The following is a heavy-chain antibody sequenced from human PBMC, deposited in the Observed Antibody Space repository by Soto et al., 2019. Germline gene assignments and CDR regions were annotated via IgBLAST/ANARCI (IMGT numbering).Heavy chain of an antibody. Sequence: GASVQVSCKASGYTFTGYYMHWVRQAPGQGLEWMGWINPNSGGTNYAQKFQGWVTMTRDTSISTAYMELSRLRSDDTAVYYCARGGYCTNGVCYSNWFDPWGQGTLVTVSS. CDR3: ARGGYCTNGVCYSNWFDP. CDR2: INPNSGGT. J-gene: IGHJ5*02. V-gene: IGHV1-2*04. D-gene: IGHD2-8*01. CDR1: GYTFTGYY.